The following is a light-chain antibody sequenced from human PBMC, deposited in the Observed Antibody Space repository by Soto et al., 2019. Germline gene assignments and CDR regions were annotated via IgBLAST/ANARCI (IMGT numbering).Light chain of an antibody. Sequence: DIQMTQSPSSLSASVGDRVTITCRASQSISSYLNWYQQKPGKAPKLLIYAATRLQSGAPSRLSGSGAGTDVTLSISSLQPDDCANYYCQQSYSTPFSFGPGTKVDIK. CDR3: QQSYSTPFS. V-gene: IGKV1-39*01. CDR2: AAT. J-gene: IGKJ3*01. CDR1: QSISSY.